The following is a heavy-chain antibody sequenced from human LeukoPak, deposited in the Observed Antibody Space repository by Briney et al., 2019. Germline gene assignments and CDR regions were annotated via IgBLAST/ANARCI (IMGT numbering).Heavy chain of an antibody. D-gene: IGHD2-15*01. J-gene: IGHJ5*02. CDR2: INHSGIT. V-gene: IGHV4-34*01. Sequence: SETLSLTCAVYGRSFSGYYWNWIRQTPGKGLEWIGEINHSGITDYNPSLRSRVTISVDTSKNQFSLKLSSVTAADTAIYYCARAVIVVAAATQRNWFDPWGQGTLVTVSS. CDR1: GRSFSGYY. CDR3: ARAVIVVAAATQRNWFDP.